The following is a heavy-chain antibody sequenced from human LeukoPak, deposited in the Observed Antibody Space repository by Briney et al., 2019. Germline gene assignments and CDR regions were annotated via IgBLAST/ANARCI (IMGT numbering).Heavy chain of an antibody. V-gene: IGHV3-15*01. CDR2: IKSISYGGTI. Sequence: EPGGSLRLSCATSGFNFNDAWMNWVRQAPGKGLEWLGRIKSISYGGTIDYAAPVKGRFTISRDDSENTLYLQMDSLETEDTAIYYCTRTWPGNTCFNFWGQGTLVTVSS. CDR1: GFNFNDAW. CDR3: TRTWPGNTCFNF. J-gene: IGHJ4*02. D-gene: IGHD1-7*01.